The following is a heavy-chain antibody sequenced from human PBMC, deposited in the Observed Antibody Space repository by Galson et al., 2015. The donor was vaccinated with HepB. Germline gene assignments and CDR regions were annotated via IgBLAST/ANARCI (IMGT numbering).Heavy chain of an antibody. J-gene: IGHJ4*02. V-gene: IGHV3-48*01. Sequence: SLRLSCAASGFTFSTYSMNWVRQAPGKGLEWVSYISSGSSTIDYADSVKGRFTISRDNAKNSPYLQMNSLRAEDTAVYHCARAGYGSTTSCYNDYWGQGTLVTVSS. CDR1: GFTFSTYS. CDR2: ISSGSSTI. D-gene: IGHD2-2*02. CDR3: ARAGYGSTTSCYNDY.